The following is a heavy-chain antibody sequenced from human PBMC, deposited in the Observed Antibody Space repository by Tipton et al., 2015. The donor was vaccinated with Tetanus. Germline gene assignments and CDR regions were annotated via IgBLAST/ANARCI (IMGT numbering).Heavy chain of an antibody. CDR3: ARDLRNYYDSSGYSDY. Sequence: SLRLSCAASGFSIRDFGMNWVRQAPGKGLEWVSYISYSSTSIYYADSVKGRFGVSRDNAKNSLYLQMNSLRAEDTAVYYCARDLRNYYDSSGYSDYWGQGTLVTVSS. D-gene: IGHD3-22*01. CDR1: GFSIRDFG. V-gene: IGHV3-48*04. CDR2: ISYSSTSI. J-gene: IGHJ4*02.